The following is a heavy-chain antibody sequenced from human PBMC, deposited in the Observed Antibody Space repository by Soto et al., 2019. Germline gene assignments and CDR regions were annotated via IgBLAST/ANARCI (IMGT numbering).Heavy chain of an antibody. Sequence: QVQLVQSGAEVKKPGASVKVSCKVSGYTLTELSMHWVRQAPGKGLEWMGGFDPEDGETIYAQKFQGRVTMTEDTSTATGYLELSSLRSADTAVYYCATSSRYSGVIEGWFDPWGQGTLVTVSS. CDR1: GYTLTELS. D-gene: IGHD2-15*01. V-gene: IGHV1-24*01. CDR3: ATSSRYSGVIEGWFDP. CDR2: FDPEDGET. J-gene: IGHJ5*02.